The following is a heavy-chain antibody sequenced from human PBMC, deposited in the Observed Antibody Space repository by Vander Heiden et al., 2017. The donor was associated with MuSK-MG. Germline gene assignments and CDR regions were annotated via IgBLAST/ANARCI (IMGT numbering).Heavy chain of an antibody. J-gene: IGHJ4*02. V-gene: IGHV4-38-2*01. D-gene: IGHD3-10*01. CDR2: IYHSGST. CDR1: GYSISSGYY. Sequence: QVQLQESGPGLVKPSETLSLTCAVSGYSISSGYYWGWIRQPPGKGLEWIGSIYHSGSTYYNPSLKSRVTISVDTSKNQFSLKLSSVTAADTAVYYCAILQNYYGSGSYYILFDYWGQGTLVTVSS. CDR3: AILQNYYGSGSYYILFDY.